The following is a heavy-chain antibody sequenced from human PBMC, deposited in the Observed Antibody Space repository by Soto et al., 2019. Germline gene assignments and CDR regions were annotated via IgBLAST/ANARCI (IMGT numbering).Heavy chain of an antibody. V-gene: IGHV1-8*01. CDR1: GYTFSSYG. J-gene: IGHJ4*02. D-gene: IGHD6-19*01. CDR3: ARRLGDNIEGAGF. Sequence: QVQLVQSGAEVKKPGAAVKVSCKASGYTFSSYGINWVRQATGQGLEWMGWMNPNNGNTGYAQRFQGRLTMARVTSVNTAYMELSSLRPEDTAVYYCARRLGDNIEGAGFWGQGPLVTVSS. CDR2: MNPNNGNT.